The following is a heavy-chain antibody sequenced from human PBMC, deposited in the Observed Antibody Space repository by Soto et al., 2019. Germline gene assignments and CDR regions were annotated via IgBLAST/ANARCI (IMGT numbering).Heavy chain of an antibody. CDR2: ISGSGGST. Sequence: EVQLLESGVGVGQPGGSLRLACAASGFTFSSYAMSWVRHAPGKGLEWVAAISGSGGSTYYADSVKGRFTISRDHSKKTLYLQMNSLRAEDTAVYYCAKERAPFYDYGDRGGFDYWGQGTLVTVSS. CDR1: GFTFSSYA. J-gene: IGHJ4*02. CDR3: AKERAPFYDYGDRGGFDY. V-gene: IGHV3-23*01. D-gene: IGHD4-17*01.